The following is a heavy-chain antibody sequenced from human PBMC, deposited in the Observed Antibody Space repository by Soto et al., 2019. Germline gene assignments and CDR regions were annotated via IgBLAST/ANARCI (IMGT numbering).Heavy chain of an antibody. CDR2: ISGSGGST. D-gene: IGHD2-2*01. Sequence: EVQLLESGGGLVQPGGSLRLSCAASGFTFSSYAMSWVRQAPGKGLEWVSAISGSGGSTYYAHSVKGRFTISRDKSKNPLSRQTNSLRAADTAVYYCATVPVLVVVPAAPRGFDYWGQRTLVTVSS. CDR1: GFTFSSYA. J-gene: IGHJ4*02. V-gene: IGHV3-23*01. CDR3: ATVPVLVVVPAAPRGFDY.